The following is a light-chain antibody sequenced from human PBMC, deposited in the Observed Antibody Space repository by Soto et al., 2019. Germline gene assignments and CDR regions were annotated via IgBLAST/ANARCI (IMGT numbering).Light chain of an antibody. CDR2: GAS. CDR1: QSVSSSY. CDR3: QQYGSSLLT. J-gene: IGKJ1*01. Sequence: EIVLTQSPGTLSLSPGERATLSCRASQSVSSSYLAWYQQKPGQAPRLLIYGASSRATGIPDRFSGSGSGTDFTLTISSLEPEDLAVYYCQQYGSSLLTFGQGTKVEIK. V-gene: IGKV3-20*01.